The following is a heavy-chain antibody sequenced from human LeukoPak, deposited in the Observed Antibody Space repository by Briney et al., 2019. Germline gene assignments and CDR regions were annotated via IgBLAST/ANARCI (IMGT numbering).Heavy chain of an antibody. CDR1: GGSISSGDYY. D-gene: IGHD3-3*01. CDR2: IYYSGST. CDR3: ARGDLITIFGVVILIWFDP. Sequence: SETLSLTCTVSGGSISSGDYYWRWIRQPPGQGLEWIGYIYYSGSTYYNPSLKGRVTISVDTSKNQFSLKLSSVTAADTAVYYCARGDLITIFGVVILIWFDPWGQGTLVTVSS. V-gene: IGHV4-30-4*01. J-gene: IGHJ5*02.